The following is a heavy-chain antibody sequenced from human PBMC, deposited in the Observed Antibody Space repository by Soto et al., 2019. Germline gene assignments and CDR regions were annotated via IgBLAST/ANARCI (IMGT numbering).Heavy chain of an antibody. D-gene: IGHD1-26*01. CDR3: AREGIVGAAYDAFDI. CDR1: GFTFSSYG. V-gene: IGHV3-33*01. Sequence: GGSLRLSCAASGFTFSSYGMHWVRQVPGKGLEWVAVIWYDGSNKYYADSVKGRFTISRDNSKNTLYLQMNSLRAEDTAVYYCAREGIVGAAYDAFDIWGQGTMVTVSS. CDR2: IWYDGSNK. J-gene: IGHJ3*02.